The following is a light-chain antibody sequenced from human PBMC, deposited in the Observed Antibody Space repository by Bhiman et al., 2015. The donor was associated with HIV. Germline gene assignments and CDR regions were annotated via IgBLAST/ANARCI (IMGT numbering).Light chain of an antibody. CDR2: YNS. CDR3: QVWDSSSDHRWV. Sequence: SYELTQPPSVSVAPGQTAEITCAGNNIGSQTVHWYQLRPGQAPVLVISYNSDRPSGIPERFSGSNAGNVATLTINRAQVGDEADYYCQVWDSSSDHRWVFGGGTKLTVL. CDR1: NIGSQT. V-gene: IGLV3-21*04. J-gene: IGLJ3*02.